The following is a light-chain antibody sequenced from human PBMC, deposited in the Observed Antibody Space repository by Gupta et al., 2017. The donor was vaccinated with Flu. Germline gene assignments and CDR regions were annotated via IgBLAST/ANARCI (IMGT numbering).Light chain of an antibody. V-gene: IGLV3-21*02. CDR2: DDG. J-gene: IGLJ1*01. CDR3: QVWDRSSDHHAHV. CDR1: NIGTKS. Sequence: SHVLSQLPPASVAPRQTGRFPCVGNNIGTKSVHGYQQQPGQAPVLVVYDDGDRHSGIPERFSGSNSGNTATLTISRVEAGDEADYYCQVWDRSSDHHAHVFGTGTKVTVL.